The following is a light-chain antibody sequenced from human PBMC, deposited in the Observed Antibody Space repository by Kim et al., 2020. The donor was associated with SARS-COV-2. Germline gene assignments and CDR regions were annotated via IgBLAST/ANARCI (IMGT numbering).Light chain of an antibody. J-gene: IGLJ1*01. CDR3: AAWDDSLNGFV. CDR2: TNN. V-gene: IGLV1-44*01. CDR1: SSNIGSNV. Sequence: ELTQPPSVSGTPGRRVAISCSGSSSNIGSNVVSWYQQLPGTAPKLLIYTNNQRPSGVPDRFSGSKSGTSASLAISGLQSEDEADYFCAAWDDSLNGFVFGSGTKVTVL.